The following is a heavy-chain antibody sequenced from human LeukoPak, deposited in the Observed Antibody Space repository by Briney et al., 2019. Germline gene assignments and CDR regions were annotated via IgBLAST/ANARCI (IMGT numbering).Heavy chain of an antibody. Sequence: PSETLSLTCTVSGGSISGYYWSWIRQPPGKGLEWIGYIYYSGSTHYNPSLKSRVALSVDTSRNEFSPKLTSVTAADTAVYYCARYDHMSSGYFDYWGQGTLVTVSS. CDR3: ARYDHMSSGYFDY. CDR1: GGSISGYY. J-gene: IGHJ4*02. CDR2: IYYSGST. D-gene: IGHD1-26*01. V-gene: IGHV4-59*01.